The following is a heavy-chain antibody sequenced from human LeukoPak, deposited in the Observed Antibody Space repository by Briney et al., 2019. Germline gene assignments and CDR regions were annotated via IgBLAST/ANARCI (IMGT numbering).Heavy chain of an antibody. Sequence: PGGSLRLSCAASGFTLSSYWMSWVRQAPGKGLEWVANIKQDGSEKKYVDSVKGRFTISRDNAKNSLYLQMNSLRAEDTAVYYCARTNPDYYDSSGRGYFDYWGQGTLVTVSS. CDR3: ARTNPDYYDSSGRGYFDY. CDR1: GFTLSSYW. CDR2: IKQDGSEK. J-gene: IGHJ4*02. D-gene: IGHD3-22*01. V-gene: IGHV3-7*01.